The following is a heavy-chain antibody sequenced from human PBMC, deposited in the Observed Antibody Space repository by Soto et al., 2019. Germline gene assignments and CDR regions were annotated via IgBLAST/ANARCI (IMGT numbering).Heavy chain of an antibody. D-gene: IGHD6-19*01. Sequence: QVQLVESGGGVVQPGRSLRLSCAASGFTFSSYAMHWVRQAPGKGLEWVAVISYDGSNKYYADSVKGRFTISRDNSKNQLDLQMNSPRAEDKAVYLCARTGIPGAGTPYYFEYWGQGTLVTVSS. CDR1: GFTFSSYA. V-gene: IGHV3-30-3*01. CDR2: ISYDGSNK. J-gene: IGHJ4*02. CDR3: ARTGIPGAGTPYYFEY.